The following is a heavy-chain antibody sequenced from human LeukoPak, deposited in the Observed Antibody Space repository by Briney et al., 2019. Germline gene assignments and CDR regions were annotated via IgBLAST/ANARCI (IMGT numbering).Heavy chain of an antibody. CDR1: GVTFSSYW. J-gene: IGHJ6*03. CDR2: IKQDGSEK. D-gene: IGHD3-3*01. V-gene: IGHV3-7*01. Sequence: GGSLRLSCAASGVTFSSYWMSWVRQAPGKGLEWVANIKQDGSEKYYVDSVKGRFTISRDNAKNSLYLQMNSLRAEDTAVYYCARYITIFVVVRPRYYYYYMDVWGKGTTVTVSS. CDR3: ARYITIFVVVRPRYYYYYMDV.